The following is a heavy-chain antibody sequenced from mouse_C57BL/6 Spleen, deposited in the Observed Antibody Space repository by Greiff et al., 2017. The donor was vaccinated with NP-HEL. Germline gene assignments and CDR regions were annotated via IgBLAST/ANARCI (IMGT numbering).Heavy chain of an antibody. J-gene: IGHJ4*01. V-gene: IGHV2-5*01. Sequence: VQLQQSGPGLVQPSQSLSITCTVSGFSLTSYGVHWVRQSPGKGLEWLGVIWRGGSTDYNAAFMSRLSITKDNSKSQVFFKMNSLQADDTAIYYCAKSGYSNYYAMDYWGQGTSVTVSS. CDR3: AKSGYSNYYAMDY. CDR2: IWRGGST. D-gene: IGHD2-3*01. CDR1: GFSLTSYG.